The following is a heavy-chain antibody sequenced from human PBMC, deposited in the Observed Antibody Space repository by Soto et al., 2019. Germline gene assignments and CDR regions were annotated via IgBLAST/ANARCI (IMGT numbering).Heavy chain of an antibody. CDR3: ARDVVRSTGGDS. V-gene: IGHV1-69*13. Sequence: ASVKVSCKASGGAFSTSSFVWVRQGPGQGLEWMGGIIPIFGKTNVAPKFRDRITFTADESTRTAYMELSSLRSEDTAIYYCARDVVRSTGGDSWGQGTLVTVS. D-gene: IGHD7-27*01. J-gene: IGHJ4*02. CDR2: IIPIFGKT. CDR1: GGAFSTSS.